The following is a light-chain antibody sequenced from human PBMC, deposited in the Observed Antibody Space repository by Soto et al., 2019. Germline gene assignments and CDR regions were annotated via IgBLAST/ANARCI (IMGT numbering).Light chain of an antibody. Sequence: DIQVTQSPSSLSASVGDRVTISCRASQSISTYLNWYQHKPGKAPKLLIHAASSLRSGVPSRFSGSGSGTDFTLTISSLQPEDFATYYCQQSYSTPYTFGRGTKLEIK. J-gene: IGKJ2*01. V-gene: IGKV1-39*01. CDR3: QQSYSTPYT. CDR1: QSISTY. CDR2: AAS.